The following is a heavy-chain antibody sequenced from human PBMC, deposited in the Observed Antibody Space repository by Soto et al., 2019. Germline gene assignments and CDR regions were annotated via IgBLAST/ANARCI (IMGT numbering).Heavy chain of an antibody. Sequence: SVKVSCKASGGTFSSYAISWVRQAPGQGLEWMGGIIPIFGTANYAQKFQGRVTITEDKSTDTAYMELSSLRSEDTAVYYCATFLILCSSTSCHQAPRAPRRAFDIWGQGTMVTVSS. CDR2: IIPIFGTA. J-gene: IGHJ3*02. CDR3: ATFLILCSSTSCHQAPRAPRRAFDI. V-gene: IGHV1-69*06. CDR1: GGTFSSYA. D-gene: IGHD2-2*01.